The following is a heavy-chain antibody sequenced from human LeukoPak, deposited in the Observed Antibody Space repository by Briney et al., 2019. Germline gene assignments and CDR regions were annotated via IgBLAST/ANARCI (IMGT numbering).Heavy chain of an antibody. D-gene: IGHD1-26*01. J-gene: IGHJ3*02. CDR1: GFSFRSYA. V-gene: IGHV3-23*01. CDR2: ISTSGGST. Sequence: GGSLRLSCAASGFSFRSYAMNWVRQAPGKGLEWVSLISTSGGSTYYADSVKGRSTISRDNSKNTLYLQMNSLRAEDTAIYYCAKLAGWELLRDAFDIWGQGTMVTVSS. CDR3: AKLAGWELLRDAFDI.